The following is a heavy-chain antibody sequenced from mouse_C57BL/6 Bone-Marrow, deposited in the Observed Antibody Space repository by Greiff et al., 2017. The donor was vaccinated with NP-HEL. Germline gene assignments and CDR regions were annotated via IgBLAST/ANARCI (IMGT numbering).Heavy chain of an antibody. V-gene: IGHV5-4*01. CDR1: GFTFSSHA. CDR2: ISDGGSYT. D-gene: IGHD2-3*01. J-gene: IGHJ2*01. CDR3: ARDADGGYYFDY. Sequence: DVMLVESGGGLVKPGGSLKLSCAASGFTFSSHAMSWVRQTPEKRLEWVATISDGGSYTYYPDNVKGRFTISRANAKNNLYLQMSHLKSEDTAMYYCARDADGGYYFDYWGQGTTLTVSS.